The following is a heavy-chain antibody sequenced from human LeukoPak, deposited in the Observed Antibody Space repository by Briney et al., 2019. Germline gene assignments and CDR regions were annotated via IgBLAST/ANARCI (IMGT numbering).Heavy chain of an antibody. D-gene: IGHD5-18*01. V-gene: IGHV3-30*02. Sequence: GGSLRLSCAASGFTFSNYGMHWVRQAPGKGLEWVAFIRYDGSNKYYADSVKGRFTISRDNSKNTLYLQMNSLRAEDTAVYYCAKDGGYSYGYLPDYWGQGTLVTVSS. CDR3: AKDGGYSYGYLPDY. J-gene: IGHJ4*02. CDR2: IRYDGSNK. CDR1: GFTFSNYG.